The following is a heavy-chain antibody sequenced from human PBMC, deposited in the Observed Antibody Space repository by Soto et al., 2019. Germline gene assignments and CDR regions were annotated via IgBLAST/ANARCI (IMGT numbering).Heavy chain of an antibody. D-gene: IGHD3-10*01. CDR3: AKNYGNAFDI. V-gene: IGHV4-59*01. J-gene: IGHJ3*02. Sequence: PLETLSLTCTVSGGPISSYYWSWIRQPPGKGLEWIGYIYYSGSTNYNPSLKSRVTISVDTSKNQFSLKLSSVTAADTAVYYCAKNYGNAFDIWGQGTMVTVSS. CDR2: IYYSGST. CDR1: GGPISSYY.